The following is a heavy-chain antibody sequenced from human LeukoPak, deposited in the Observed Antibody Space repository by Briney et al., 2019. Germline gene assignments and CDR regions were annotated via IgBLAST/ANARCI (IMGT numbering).Heavy chain of an antibody. J-gene: IGHJ4*02. CDR3: ATRASRGYDFWSGYYTQFYFDY. V-gene: IGHV4-34*01. Sequence: SETLSLTCAVYGGSFSGYYWSWISQPPGKGLEWIGEINHSGSTNYNPSLKSRVTISVDTSKNQFSLKLTSVTAADTAVYYCATRASRGYDFWSGYYTQFYFDYWGQGTLVTVSS. D-gene: IGHD3-3*01. CDR2: INHSGST. CDR1: GGSFSGYY.